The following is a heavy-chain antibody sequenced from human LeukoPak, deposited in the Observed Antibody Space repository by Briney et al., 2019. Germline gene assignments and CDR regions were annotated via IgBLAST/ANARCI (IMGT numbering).Heavy chain of an antibody. CDR3: ARGWVKRITIFGVDTLGAFDI. CDR1: GGSFSGYY. CDR2: INHSGST. J-gene: IGHJ3*02. Sequence: PSETLSLTCADYGGSFSGYYWSWIRQPPGKGLEWIGEINHSGSTNYNPSLKRRVTISVDTSKNQFSLKLSSVTAADTAVYYCARGWVKRITIFGVDTLGAFDIWGQGTMVTVSS. D-gene: IGHD3-3*01. V-gene: IGHV4-34*01.